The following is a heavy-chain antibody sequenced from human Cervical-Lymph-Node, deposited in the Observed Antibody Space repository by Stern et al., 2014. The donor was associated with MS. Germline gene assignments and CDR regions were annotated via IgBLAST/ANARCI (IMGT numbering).Heavy chain of an antibody. D-gene: IGHD3-10*01. J-gene: IGHJ4*02. CDR1: GYTFTTYG. CDR2: INVDNGNT. V-gene: IGHV1-18*01. CDR3: TRYTYGFDY. Sequence: QVQLVQSGAEVKTPGASVKVSCKASGYTFTTYGIYWVRQAPGQGLEWMGWINVDNGNTRYAQKFQGRVTLTTEISTRTAYMELRSLRSDDTAMYYCTRYTYGFDYWGQGTRVTVSS.